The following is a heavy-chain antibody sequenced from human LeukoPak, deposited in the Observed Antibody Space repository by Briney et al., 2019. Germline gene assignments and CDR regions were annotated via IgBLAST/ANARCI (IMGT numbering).Heavy chain of an antibody. CDR3: AMCSTTSCYIYSPFDY. CDR1: GFTFDDYA. D-gene: IGHD2-2*02. J-gene: IGHJ4*02. V-gene: IGHV3-9*03. CDR2: ISWNSGSI. Sequence: PGGSLRLSCAASGFTFDDYAMHWVRQAPGKGLEWVSGISWNSGSIGYADSVKGRFTISRDNAKNSLYLQMNSLRAEDMALYYCAMCSTTSCYIYSPFDYWGQGTLVTVSS.